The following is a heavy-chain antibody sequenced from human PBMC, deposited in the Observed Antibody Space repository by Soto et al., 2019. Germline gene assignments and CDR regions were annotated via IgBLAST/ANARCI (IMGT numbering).Heavy chain of an antibody. J-gene: IGHJ5*02. CDR1: GFMFSTSA. V-gene: IGHV3-30*04. CDR2: ISSDGKIE. D-gene: IGHD3-22*01. CDR3: ARLLYYYDTSGYLFDP. Sequence: PGGSLRLSCASSGFMFSTSAIHWVRQATGKGLEWVAAISSDGKIEYYADSVKGRFTISRDNAKNSLYLQMNNLRAEDTAVYYCARLLYYYDTSGYLFDPWGQGTLVTVSS.